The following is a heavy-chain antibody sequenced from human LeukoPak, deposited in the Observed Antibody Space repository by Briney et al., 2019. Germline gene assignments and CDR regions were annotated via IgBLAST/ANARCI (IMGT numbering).Heavy chain of an antibody. CDR1: GGSISSSSYY. J-gene: IGHJ3*02. Sequence: SETLSLTCTVSGGSISSSSYYWGWIRQPPGKGLEWIGSLYYTGSTFYNPSLKSRVTIFVDVSKNQFSLKLSSVTAADTAVYYCARHKADVAFDIWGQGTMVTVSS. CDR3: ARHKADVAFDI. CDR2: LYYTGST. D-gene: IGHD2-15*01. V-gene: IGHV4-39*01.